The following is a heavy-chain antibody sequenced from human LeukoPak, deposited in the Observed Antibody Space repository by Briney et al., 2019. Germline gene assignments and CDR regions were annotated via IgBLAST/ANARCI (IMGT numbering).Heavy chain of an antibody. J-gene: IGHJ6*03. CDR3: ARERNDCYGSSGCVGDSYMDV. V-gene: IGHV7-4-1*02. Sequence: ASVKVSCKASGYTFTSYAMNWVRQAPGQGLEWMGWINTNTGNPTYAQGFTGRFVFSLDTSVSTAYPQISSLKADDTAVYYCARERNDCYGSSGCVGDSYMDVWGKGTTVTVSS. D-gene: IGHD3-22*01. CDR2: INTNTGNP. CDR1: GYTFTSYA.